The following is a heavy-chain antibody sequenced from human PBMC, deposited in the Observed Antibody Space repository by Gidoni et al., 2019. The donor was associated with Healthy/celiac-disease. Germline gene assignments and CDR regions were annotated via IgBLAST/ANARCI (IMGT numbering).Heavy chain of an antibody. Sequence: QVQLVQSGAEVKKPGASVKVSCTASGYTFTGYYMHWVRQAPGQGLEWMGWINPNSGGTNYAQKFQGWVTMTRDTSISTAYMELSRLRSDDTAVYYCARDIMAGIAAAGPTSEYYYYYGMDVWGQGTTVTVSS. CDR3: ARDIMAGIAAAGPTSEYYYYYGMDV. D-gene: IGHD6-13*01. J-gene: IGHJ6*02. V-gene: IGHV1-2*04. CDR2: INPNSGGT. CDR1: GYTFTGYY.